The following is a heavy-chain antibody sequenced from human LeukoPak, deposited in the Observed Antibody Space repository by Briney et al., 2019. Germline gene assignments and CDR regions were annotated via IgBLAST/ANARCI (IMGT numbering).Heavy chain of an antibody. CDR2: IGIDSGNT. J-gene: IGHJ4*02. Sequence: GGSLRLSCAASGFTFSDYSMNWVRQAPGKGLEWISCIGIDSGNTNYADSVKGRFTISGDKAKNSLYLQMNSLRVEDTAVYYCARDYKYAFDNWGQGTLVTVSS. V-gene: IGHV3-48*01. CDR3: ARDYKYAFDN. CDR1: GFTFSDYS. D-gene: IGHD5-24*01.